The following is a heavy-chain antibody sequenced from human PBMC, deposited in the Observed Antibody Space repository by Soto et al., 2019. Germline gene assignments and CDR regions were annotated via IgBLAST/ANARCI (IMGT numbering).Heavy chain of an antibody. V-gene: IGHV3-15*01. Sequence: LSCAASGFTFSNAWMSWVRQAPGKGLEWVGRIKSKTDGGTTDYAAPVKGRFTISRDDSKNTLYLQMNSLKTEDTAVYYCTTDYYDSSGPFDYWGQGTLVTVSS. CDR2: IKSKTDGGTT. CDR3: TTDYYDSSGPFDY. D-gene: IGHD3-22*01. CDR1: GFTFSNAW. J-gene: IGHJ4*02.